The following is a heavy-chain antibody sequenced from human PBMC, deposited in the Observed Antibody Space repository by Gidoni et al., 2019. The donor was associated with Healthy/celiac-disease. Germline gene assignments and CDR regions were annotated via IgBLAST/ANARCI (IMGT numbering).Heavy chain of an antibody. Sequence: QVQLVESGGGVGQPGRSLRLSCAASGFTFSSYGMHWVRQAPGKGLEWVAVIWYDGSNKYYADSVKGRFTISRDNSKNTLYLQMNSLRAEDTAVYYCARDQGGDYVGVGMDVWGQGTTVTVSS. J-gene: IGHJ6*02. CDR1: GFTFSSYG. V-gene: IGHV3-33*01. CDR3: ARDQGGDYVGVGMDV. D-gene: IGHD4-17*01. CDR2: IWYDGSNK.